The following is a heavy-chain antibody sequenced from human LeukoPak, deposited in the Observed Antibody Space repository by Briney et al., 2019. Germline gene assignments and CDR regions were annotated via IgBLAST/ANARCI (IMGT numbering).Heavy chain of an antibody. V-gene: IGHV4-38-2*02. D-gene: IGHD2-2*01. CDR1: GYSISSGYY. J-gene: IGHJ4*02. CDR2: IYHSGST. Sequence: SETLSLTCTVSGYSISSGYYWGWIRQPPGKGLEWSGSIYHSGSTYYNPSLKSRVTISVDTSKNQFSLKLSSVTAADTAVYYCARERVPAAIDYWGQGTLVTVSS. CDR3: ARERVPAAIDY.